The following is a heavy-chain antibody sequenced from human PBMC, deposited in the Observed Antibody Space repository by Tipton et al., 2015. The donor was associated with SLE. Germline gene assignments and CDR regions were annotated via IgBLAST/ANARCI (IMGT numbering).Heavy chain of an antibody. D-gene: IGHD5-18*01. CDR3: TKHGDNFRYSY. CDR1: GYSFADYW. V-gene: IGHV5-51*03. J-gene: IGHJ4*02. CDR2: IYPRDSDT. Sequence: QLVQSGGEVKKAGESLKISCKGFGYSFADYWIGWVRQMPGKGLEWMGIIYPRDSDTRYSPSFKGQGTISVDKSISTACLQWSSLKASDTAMYYCTKHGDNFRYSYWGQGTLVTVSS.